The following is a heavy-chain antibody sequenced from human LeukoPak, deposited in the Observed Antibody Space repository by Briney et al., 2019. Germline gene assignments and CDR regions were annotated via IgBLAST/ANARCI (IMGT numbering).Heavy chain of an antibody. V-gene: IGHV3-23*01. CDR2: TSARCGST. D-gene: IGHD3-10*01. CDR3: AWDHIAFVRGFTDV. Sequence: GASVRLSCKASGYTFTSYAMSWVRQAPAQGLEWISATSARCGSTNYAETLKGRFTISIDNSKNTLYLQMNSLRSDDTAVYYCAWDHIAFVRGFTDVWGQGTLVTVSS. CDR1: GYTFTSYA. J-gene: IGHJ4*02.